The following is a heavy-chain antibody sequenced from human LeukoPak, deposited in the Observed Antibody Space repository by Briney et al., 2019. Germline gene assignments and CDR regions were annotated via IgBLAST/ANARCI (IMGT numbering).Heavy chain of an antibody. CDR2: ISAYNGNT. Sequence: ASVTVSFKASGYTFTSYGISWVRQAPGQGLEWMGWISAYNGNTNYAQKLQGRVTMTTETSTRKAYMELRSLRSDDTAVYYCARESGYYYDSSGYYYFDYRGQGTLVTVSP. CDR3: ARESGYYYDSSGYYYFDY. CDR1: GYTFTSYG. D-gene: IGHD3-22*01. V-gene: IGHV1-18*01. J-gene: IGHJ4*02.